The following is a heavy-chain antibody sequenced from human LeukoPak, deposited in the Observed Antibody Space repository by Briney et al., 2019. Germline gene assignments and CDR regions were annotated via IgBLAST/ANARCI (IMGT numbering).Heavy chain of an antibody. D-gene: IGHD3-22*01. CDR2: INHSGST. CDR1: GVSFSGYY. J-gene: IGHJ5*02. Sequence: PSETLSLTCAVYGVSFSGYYWSWIRQPPGKGLEWIGEINHSGSTNYNPSLKSRVTISVDTSKNQFSLKLSSVTAADTAVYYCARRLGSGYWDWFDPWGQGTLVTVSS. V-gene: IGHV4-34*01. CDR3: ARRLGSGYWDWFDP.